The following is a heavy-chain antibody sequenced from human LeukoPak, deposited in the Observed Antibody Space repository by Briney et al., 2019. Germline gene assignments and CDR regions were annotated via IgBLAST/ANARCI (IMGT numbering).Heavy chain of an antibody. CDR3: ATTGVVMSGFAEGSFDY. V-gene: IGHV1-46*03. Sequence: ASVKVSCKASGYTFTSYYMHWVRQAPGQGLEWMGIINPSGGSTSYAQKFQGRVTMTRDTSTSTVYMELSSLRSEDTAVYYCATTGVVMSGFAEGSFDYWAREPWSPSPQ. CDR2: INPSGGST. CDR1: GYTFTSYY. D-gene: IGHD5-12*01. J-gene: IGHJ4*02.